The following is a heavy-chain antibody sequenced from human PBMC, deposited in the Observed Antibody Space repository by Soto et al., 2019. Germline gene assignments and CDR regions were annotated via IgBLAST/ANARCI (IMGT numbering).Heavy chain of an antibody. CDR1: GHTFTAHY. V-gene: IGHV1-2*02. Sequence: ASVKVSCKASGHTFTAHYVHWVRQVPGQGLEWMGWINPNSGDTKFAQKFQGRVTMTSDTPTSTAYMELRRLRSGDTAVYYCASESDTLMVAWEDGMDVWGQGTTVTVSS. CDR2: INPNSGDT. CDR3: ASESDTLMVAWEDGMDV. D-gene: IGHD1-26*01. J-gene: IGHJ6*02.